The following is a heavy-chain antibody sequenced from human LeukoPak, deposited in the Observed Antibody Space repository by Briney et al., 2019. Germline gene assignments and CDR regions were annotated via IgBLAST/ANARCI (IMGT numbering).Heavy chain of an antibody. J-gene: IGHJ3*02. D-gene: IGHD3-22*01. Sequence: GASVKVSCKASGYTFTGNYMHWVRQAPGEGLEWMGRINHNSGGTNYAQKFQGRVTMTRDTSISTAYMELSRLRSDDTAVYYCARVKRSGSSSLGAFDIWGQGTMVTASS. V-gene: IGHV1-2*06. CDR1: GYTFTGNY. CDR2: INHNSGGT. CDR3: ARVKRSGSSSLGAFDI.